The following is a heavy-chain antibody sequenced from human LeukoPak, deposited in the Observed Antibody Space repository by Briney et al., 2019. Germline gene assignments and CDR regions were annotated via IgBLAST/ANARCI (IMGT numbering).Heavy chain of an antibody. J-gene: IGHJ3*02. D-gene: IGHD2-2*01. CDR3: VRGVGSSTSCYVRAFDI. V-gene: IGHV3-52*01. CDR2: IKCDGSEK. Sequence: GGSLRLSCAASGFTLSSSWMHWVCQAPEKGLERVADIKCDGSEKCYVDSVKGRLTISRDNAKNSLYLQVNSLRAEDMTVYYCVRGVGSSTSCYVRAFDIWGQGTMVTVSS. CDR1: GFTLSSSW.